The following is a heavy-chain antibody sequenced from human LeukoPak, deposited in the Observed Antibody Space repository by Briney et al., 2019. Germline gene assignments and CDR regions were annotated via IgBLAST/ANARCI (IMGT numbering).Heavy chain of an antibody. J-gene: IGHJ3*02. V-gene: IGHV3-23*01. CDR2: LSGSGTST. Sequence: PGGSLRLSCAPSRFTVTSYAMSWVRQAPGKGLEWVSGLSGSGTSTLYADSVKGRFTISRDNSKNILYLQMISLRADDTAVYYCARGPYGDYGRLGEGAFDIWGQGTMVTVSS. D-gene: IGHD4-17*01. CDR3: ARGPYGDYGRLGEGAFDI. CDR1: RFTVTSYA.